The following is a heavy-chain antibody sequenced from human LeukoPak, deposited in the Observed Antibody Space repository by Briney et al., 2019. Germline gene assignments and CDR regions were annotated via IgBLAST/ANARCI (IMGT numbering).Heavy chain of an antibody. J-gene: IGHJ4*02. CDR1: GVSFSNYA. CDR2: IGAGGDVT. D-gene: IGHD5/OR15-5a*01. V-gene: IGHV3-23*01. CDR3: AREIGLLDY. Sequence: GGSLRLSCAASGVSFSNYAMSWVRQAPGKGLEWVSSIGAGGDVTYYADSVKGRFTLSRDNSKNTLYLQMNSLRSEDTAVYFCAREIGLLDYWGQGILVTVPS.